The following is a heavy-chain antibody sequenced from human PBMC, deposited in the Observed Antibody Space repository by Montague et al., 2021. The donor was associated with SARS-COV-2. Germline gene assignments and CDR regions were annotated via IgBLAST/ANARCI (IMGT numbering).Heavy chain of an antibody. Sequence: SETLSLTCIVSGGSVSSGSYYWSWIRQPPGKGLEWNGYIYYSGSTNYNPSLKSRVTISVDTSKNQFSLKLSSVTAADTAVYYCARDPWRITIFGVVTRYGMDVWGQGTTVTVSS. V-gene: IGHV4-61*01. CDR2: IYYSGST. CDR1: GGSVSSGSYY. D-gene: IGHD3-3*01. CDR3: ARDPWRITIFGVVTRYGMDV. J-gene: IGHJ6*02.